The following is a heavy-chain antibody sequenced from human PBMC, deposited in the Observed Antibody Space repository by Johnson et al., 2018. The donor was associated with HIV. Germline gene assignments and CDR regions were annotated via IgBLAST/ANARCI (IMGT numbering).Heavy chain of an antibody. J-gene: IGHJ3*02. CDR2: TRNKANSYTT. Sequence: VLLLESGGGLVQPGGSLRLSCAASGFTFSDHYMDWVRQAPGKGLEWVGRTRNKANSYTTEYAASVKGRFTISRDDSKNTLYLQMNSLRAEDTALYYCAKGWTTVTTRLDAFDIWGQGTMVTVSS. CDR1: GFTFSDHY. D-gene: IGHD4-11*01. CDR3: AKGWTTVTTRLDAFDI. V-gene: IGHV3-72*01.